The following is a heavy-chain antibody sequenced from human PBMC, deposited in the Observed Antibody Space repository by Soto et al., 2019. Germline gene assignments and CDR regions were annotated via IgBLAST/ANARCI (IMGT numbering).Heavy chain of an antibody. CDR3: ATDGWATGTIKAFNI. V-gene: IGHV3-7*01. CDR1: GFTFSTYW. D-gene: IGHD1-1*01. J-gene: IGHJ3*02. CDR2: IKQDGSEK. Sequence: EAQLVESRGGLVQPGGSLRLSCAASGFTFSTYWMSWVRQAPGKGLEWVANIKQDGSEKYYVASVKGRFTISRDNAKNSLDLQMNSLTAEDTAVYYCATDGWATGTIKAFNIWGQGTMVTVSS.